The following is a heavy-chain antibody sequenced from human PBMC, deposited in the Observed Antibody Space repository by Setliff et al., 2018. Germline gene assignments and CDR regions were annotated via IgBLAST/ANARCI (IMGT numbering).Heavy chain of an antibody. CDR2: ISGDGDST. CDR3: AKDGMGPTYTYFFDF. Sequence: PGGSLRLSCVASTFTFSKYAMNWVRQAPGKGLEWVSTISGDGDSTYYADSVMGRFTISRDNSKNALYLQLNSLRVEDTAVYYCAKDGMGPTYTYFFDFWGQGSQVTVSS. CDR1: TFTFSKYA. J-gene: IGHJ4*02. D-gene: IGHD1-26*01. V-gene: IGHV3-23*01.